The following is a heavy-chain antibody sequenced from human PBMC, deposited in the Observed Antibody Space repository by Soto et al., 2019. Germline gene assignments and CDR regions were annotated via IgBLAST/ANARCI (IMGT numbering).Heavy chain of an antibody. J-gene: IGHJ3*02. V-gene: IGHV4-39*01. CDR1: GGSISSSSYY. Sequence: SETLSLTCTVSGGSISSSSYYWGWIHQPPGKGLEWIGSIYYSGNTYYNPSLKSRVTISVDTSKNQFSLKLSSVTAADTAVYYCAKTYHDYVWGNYRPDPFDIWGQGTMVTVSS. CDR2: IYYSGNT. CDR3: AKTYHDYVWGNYRPDPFDI. D-gene: IGHD3-16*02.